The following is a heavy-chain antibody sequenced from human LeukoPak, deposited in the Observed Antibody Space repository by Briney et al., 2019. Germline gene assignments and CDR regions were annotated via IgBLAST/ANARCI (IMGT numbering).Heavy chain of an antibody. V-gene: IGHV3-15*01. CDR2: IKSKTDGGTT. Sequence: GGSLRLSCAASRFTFSNAWMTWVRQTPGKGLEWVGRIKSKTDGGTTDYAAPVKGRFNISRGDSKNTVYLQMNSLKTEDTAVYYCTTAVVVTGFDYWGQGTLVSVSS. D-gene: IGHD2-21*02. CDR3: TTAVVVTGFDY. CDR1: RFTFSNAW. J-gene: IGHJ4*02.